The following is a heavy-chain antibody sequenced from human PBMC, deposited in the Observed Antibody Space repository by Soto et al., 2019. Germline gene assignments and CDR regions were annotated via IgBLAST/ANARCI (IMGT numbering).Heavy chain of an antibody. D-gene: IGHD2-15*01. V-gene: IGHV3-30*18. Sequence: GGSLRLSCAASGFTFRSYGMHWVRQAPGKGLEWLAVISNDGTNKYLADSVKGRLTLSRDNSRNTLSLEINNLRPEDTAVYYCGKDTLDCSGGDCPLYYYYGMDVWGQGTTVTV. J-gene: IGHJ6*02. CDR1: GFTFRSYG. CDR3: GKDTLDCSGGDCPLYYYYGMDV. CDR2: ISNDGTNK.